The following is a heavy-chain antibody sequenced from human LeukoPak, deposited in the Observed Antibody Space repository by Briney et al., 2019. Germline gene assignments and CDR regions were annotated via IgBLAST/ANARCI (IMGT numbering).Heavy chain of an antibody. CDR2: INHSGST. CDR3: AILAGQLAFDY. J-gene: IGHJ4*02. Sequence: PSETLSLTCAVYAGSFSGYYWSWIRQPPGKGLEWIGEINHSGSTSYNASLKSRVTISVDTSKNQFSLKLSSVTAGDTAVYYCAILAGQLAFDYWGQGTLVTVSS. V-gene: IGHV4-34*01. D-gene: IGHD3-16*01. CDR1: AGSFSGYY.